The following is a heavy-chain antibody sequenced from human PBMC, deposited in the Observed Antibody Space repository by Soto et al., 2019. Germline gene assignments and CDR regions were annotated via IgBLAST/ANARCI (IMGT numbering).Heavy chain of an antibody. CDR3: ARDLGYCSSTSCYTGGLNWFDP. CDR2: INAGNGNT. D-gene: IGHD2-2*02. Sequence: ASVKVSCKASGYTFTSYAMHWVRQAPGQRLEWMGWINAGNGNTKYSQKFQGRVTITRDTSASTAYMELSSLRSEDTAVYYCARDLGYCSSTSCYTGGLNWFDPWGQGTLVTVSS. J-gene: IGHJ5*02. V-gene: IGHV1-3*01. CDR1: GYTFTSYA.